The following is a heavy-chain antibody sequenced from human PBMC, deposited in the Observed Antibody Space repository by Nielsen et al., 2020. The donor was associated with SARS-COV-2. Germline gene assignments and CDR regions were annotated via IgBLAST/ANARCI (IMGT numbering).Heavy chain of an antibody. D-gene: IGHD3-22*01. Sequence: GGSLRLSCAASGFTFSSYGMHWVRQAPGKGLEWVAVISYDGSNKYYADSVKGRFTISRDNSKNTLYLQINSLRAKDTAVYYCAKSLPYYYDSSDYSGDAFDIWGQGTMVTVSS. CDR2: ISYDGSNK. CDR1: GFTFSSYG. CDR3: AKSLPYYYDSSDYSGDAFDI. J-gene: IGHJ3*02. V-gene: IGHV3-30*18.